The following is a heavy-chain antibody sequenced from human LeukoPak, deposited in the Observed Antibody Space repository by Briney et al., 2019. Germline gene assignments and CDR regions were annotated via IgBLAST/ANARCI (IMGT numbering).Heavy chain of an antibody. J-gene: IGHJ3*02. Sequence: ASVKVSCKASGHTFTSYYMHWVRQAPGQGLEWMGIINPSGGSTSYAQKFQGRVTMTRDTSTSTVYMELSSLRSEDTAVYYCARDQLLYDSSGYYPGAFDIWGQGTMVTVSS. D-gene: IGHD3-22*01. V-gene: IGHV1-46*01. CDR1: GHTFTSYY. CDR3: ARDQLLYDSSGYYPGAFDI. CDR2: INPSGGST.